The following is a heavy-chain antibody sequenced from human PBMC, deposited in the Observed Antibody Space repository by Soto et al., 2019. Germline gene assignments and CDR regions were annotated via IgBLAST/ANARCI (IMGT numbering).Heavy chain of an antibody. J-gene: IGHJ4*02. V-gene: IGHV3-30*18. D-gene: IGHD5-12*01. CDR2: IPYDGSNK. CDR3: AKGRWVEMATILAY. Sequence: HPGGSLRLSCAASGFTFSSYGMHWVRQAPGKGLEWVAVIPYDGSNKYYADSVKGRFTISRDNSKNTLYLQMNSLRAEDTAVYYCAKGRWVEMATILAYWGQGTLVTVSS. CDR1: GFTFSSYG.